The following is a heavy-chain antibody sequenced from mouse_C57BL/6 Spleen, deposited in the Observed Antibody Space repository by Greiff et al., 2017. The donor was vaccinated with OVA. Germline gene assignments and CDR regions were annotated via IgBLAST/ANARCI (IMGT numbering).Heavy chain of an antibody. CDR3: ARQGVAMDY. Sequence: EVKLQESGGGLVQPGGSLKLSCAASGFTFSDYYMYWVRQTPEKRLEWVAYISNGGGSTYYPDTVKGRFTISRDNAKNTLYLQMSRLKSEDTAMYYCARQGVAMDYWGQGTSVTVSS. CDR1: GFTFSDYY. J-gene: IGHJ4*01. CDR2: ISNGGGST. V-gene: IGHV5-12*01.